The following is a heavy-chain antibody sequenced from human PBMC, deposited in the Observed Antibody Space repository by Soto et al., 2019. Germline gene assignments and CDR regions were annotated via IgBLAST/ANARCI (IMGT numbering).Heavy chain of an antibody. V-gene: IGHV4-34*01. Sequence: QVQLQQWGAGLLKPSETLSLTCAVYGGSFSGYYWSWIRQPPGKGLEWIGEINHSGSTNYKPSIKSRVTILVDTSKNQFTLKLSSVAAADTAVYYCARVGRAVVVVVAANPNWFEPWGQGTLGTVSS. CDR3: ARVGRAVVVVVAANPNWFEP. CDR1: GGSFSGYY. J-gene: IGHJ5*02. CDR2: INHSGST. D-gene: IGHD2-15*01.